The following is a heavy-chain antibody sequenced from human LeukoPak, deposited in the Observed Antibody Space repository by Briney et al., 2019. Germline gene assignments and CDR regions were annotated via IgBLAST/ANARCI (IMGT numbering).Heavy chain of an antibody. J-gene: IGHJ4*02. Sequence: GGSLRLSCAASGFTFSAYEMNWVRQAPGKGLEWVSYISSSDSTIYYADSVKGRFTISRDNSKTTLYLQMSSLRPEDTAVYYCARGRSEYSYGYGFDYWGQGTLVTVSS. CDR2: ISSSDSTI. CDR1: GFTFSAYE. CDR3: ARGRSEYSYGYGFDY. V-gene: IGHV3-48*03. D-gene: IGHD5-18*01.